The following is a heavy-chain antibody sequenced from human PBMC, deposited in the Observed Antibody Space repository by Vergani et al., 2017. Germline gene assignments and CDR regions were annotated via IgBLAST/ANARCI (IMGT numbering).Heavy chain of an antibody. D-gene: IGHD6-6*01. CDR2: ISYDGSNK. CDR1: GFTFSSYA. V-gene: IGHV3-30-3*01. J-gene: IGHJ4*02. CDR3: ARAEYISVDY. Sequence: QVQLVESGGGVVQPGRSLRLSCAASGFTFSSYAMHWVRQAPGKGLEWVAVISYDGSNKYYADSVKGRFTIARETSKNTLYLQMNSLRAEDTAVYYCARAEYISVDYWGQGTLVTVSS.